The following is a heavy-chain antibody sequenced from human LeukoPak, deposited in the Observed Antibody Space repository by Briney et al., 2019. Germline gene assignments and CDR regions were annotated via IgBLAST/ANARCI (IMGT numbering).Heavy chain of an antibody. D-gene: IGHD6-13*01. CDR1: GGSLSSYY. CDR3: ARAGSSLLYYFDY. CDR2: IYYSGST. V-gene: IGHV4-59*01. Sequence: PSETLSLTCTVSGGSLSSYYWSWIRQPPGKGLEWIGYIYYSGSTNYNPSLKSRVTISVDTSKNQFSLKLSSVTAADTAVYYCARAGSSLLYYFDYWGQGTLVTASS. J-gene: IGHJ4*02.